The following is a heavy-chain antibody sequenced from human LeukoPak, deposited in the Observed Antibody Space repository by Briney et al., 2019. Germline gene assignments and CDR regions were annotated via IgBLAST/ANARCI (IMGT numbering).Heavy chain of an antibody. CDR3: ARPYYYDSRIDP. V-gene: IGHV4-30-4*01. CDR1: GGSISSGDYY. J-gene: IGHJ5*02. CDR2: MYYRGST. D-gene: IGHD3-22*01. Sequence: SETLSLTCTVSGGSISSGDYYWSWIRPPPGKGLEWIAYMYYRGSTYYNPSLKSRVTMSADTSKNQLSLKLSSVTAADTAVYYCARPYYYDSRIDPWGQGILVTVSS.